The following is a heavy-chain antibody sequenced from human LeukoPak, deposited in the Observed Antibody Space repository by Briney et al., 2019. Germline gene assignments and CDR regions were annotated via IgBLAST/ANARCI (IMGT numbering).Heavy chain of an antibody. D-gene: IGHD6-19*01. CDR1: GFTISSNY. CDR3: ARDHRWQWLVRSYYYYGMDV. J-gene: IGHJ6*02. Sequence: PGGSLRLSCAASGFTISSNYMSRVRQAPGKGLEWVSLIYSSGNIYYAASVKGRFTISRDKFKNTLYPQMNRLRAEDTAVYYCARDHRWQWLVRSYYYYGMDVWGQGTTVTVSS. V-gene: IGHV3-66*03. CDR2: IYSSGNI.